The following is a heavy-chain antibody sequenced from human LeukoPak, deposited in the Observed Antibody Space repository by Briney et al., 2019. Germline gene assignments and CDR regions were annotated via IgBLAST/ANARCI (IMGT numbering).Heavy chain of an antibody. CDR2: ISGYNGNT. CDR1: GYSFTSYG. CDR3: ARWGEVLFFDH. Sequence: ASVKVSCKASGYSFTSYGISWVRQAPGQGLEWMGWISGYNGNTNYAQKVQGRVTMTTDTSTSTAYMELRSLRSDDTAVYYCARWGEVLFFDHWGQGTPVTVSS. J-gene: IGHJ4*02. D-gene: IGHD3-16*01. V-gene: IGHV1-18*01.